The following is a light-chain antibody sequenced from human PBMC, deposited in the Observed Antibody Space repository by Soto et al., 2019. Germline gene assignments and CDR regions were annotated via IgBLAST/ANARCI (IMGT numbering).Light chain of an antibody. V-gene: IGKV3-11*01. Sequence: EIVLTQSPATLSVSPGERATLSCRASQSVSSYLAWYQQKPGQAPRLLISGASNRATGVPARFSGGGSGTDFTLTISRLEAEDFAVYYCQQYGNAPRTFGQGTKVDIK. CDR3: QQYGNAPRT. CDR1: QSVSSY. CDR2: GAS. J-gene: IGKJ1*01.